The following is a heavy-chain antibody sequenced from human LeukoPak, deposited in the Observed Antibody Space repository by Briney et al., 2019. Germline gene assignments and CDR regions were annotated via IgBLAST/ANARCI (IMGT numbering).Heavy chain of an antibody. D-gene: IGHD3-10*01. CDR2: ISSSSSYI. CDR3: ARGITYYYGSGNIPPPDY. V-gene: IGHV3-21*01. J-gene: IGHJ4*02. CDR1: GFTFSCYS. Sequence: SGGSLRLSCAASGFTFSCYSMNWVRQAPGKGLEWVSSISSSSSYIYYADSVKGRFTISRDNAKNSLYLQMNSLRAEDTAVYYCARGITYYYGSGNIPPPDYWGQGTLVTVSS.